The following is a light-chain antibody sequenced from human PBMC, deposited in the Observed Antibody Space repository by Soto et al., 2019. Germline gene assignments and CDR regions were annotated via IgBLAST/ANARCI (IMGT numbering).Light chain of an antibody. CDR3: QQYGSSAWT. CDR1: QGIGDT. J-gene: IGKJ1*01. CDR2: GAS. V-gene: IGKV3-20*01. Sequence: EIVFAQSPGTLSFSPVERATLSCRASQGIGDTLAWYQQKPGQTPRLLIYGASSRATGIPDRFSGSGSGTDFTLTISRLEPEDFAVYYCQQYGSSAWTFGQGTKVDIK.